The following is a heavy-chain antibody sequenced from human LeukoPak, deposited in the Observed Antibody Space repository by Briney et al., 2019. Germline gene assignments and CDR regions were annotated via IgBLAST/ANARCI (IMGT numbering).Heavy chain of an antibody. CDR1: GGSFSGYY. V-gene: IGHV4-34*01. Sequence: SETLSLTCAVYGGSFSGYYWSWIRQPPGKGLEWIGEINHSGSTNYNPSLKSRVTISVDTSKNQFSLELSSVTAADTAVYYCARVRHGSGRPFDYWGQGTLVTVSS. CDR2: INHSGST. D-gene: IGHD3-10*01. J-gene: IGHJ4*02. CDR3: ARVRHGSGRPFDY.